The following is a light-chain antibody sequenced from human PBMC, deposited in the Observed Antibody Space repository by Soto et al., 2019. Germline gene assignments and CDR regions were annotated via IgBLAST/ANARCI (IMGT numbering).Light chain of an antibody. CDR3: QQYDNWPRP. CDR2: AAS. Sequence: EVVMTQSPATLSVSPGERATLYCRASQSVSSNLAWFQQKPGQAPRLLIYAASSRAAGIPARFSGSGSGTEFTLTISRLQSEDFGVYYCQQYDNWPRPFGQGTKVEI. J-gene: IGKJ1*01. CDR1: QSVSSN. V-gene: IGKV3-15*01.